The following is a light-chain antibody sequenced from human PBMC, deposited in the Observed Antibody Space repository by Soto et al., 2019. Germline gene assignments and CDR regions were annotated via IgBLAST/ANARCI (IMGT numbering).Light chain of an antibody. CDR3: VRGTHWPWT. Sequence: DVVMTQSPLSLSVTLGQPASISCRSSQGLVYSDGNTFLNWFHQRPGQSPRRLIYQVSNRDSGVXDXXSGRGSGTDYTLPISGVEAEGGGIYYCVRGTHWPWTFGQGTKVEIK. J-gene: IGKJ1*01. CDR2: QVS. CDR1: QGLVYSDGNTF. V-gene: IGKV2-30*01.